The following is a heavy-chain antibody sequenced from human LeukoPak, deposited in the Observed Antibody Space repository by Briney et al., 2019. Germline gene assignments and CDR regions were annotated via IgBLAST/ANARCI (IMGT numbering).Heavy chain of an antibody. CDR2: ISYDGSNR. CDR1: GFTFSSYG. J-gene: IGHJ6*02. Sequence: PGGSLRLSCAASGFTFSSYGMHWVRQAPGKGLEWVAVISYDGSNRYNADSVKGRFTISRDNSKKTLSLQMNSLRAEDSAVYYFAIGGYYDILTGYSFYGMDVWGQGPTVTVSS. V-gene: IGHV3-33*01. CDR3: AIGGYYDILTGYSFYGMDV. D-gene: IGHD3-9*01.